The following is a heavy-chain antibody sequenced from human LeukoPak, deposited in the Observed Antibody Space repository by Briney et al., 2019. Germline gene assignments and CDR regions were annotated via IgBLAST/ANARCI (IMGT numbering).Heavy chain of an antibody. V-gene: IGHV4-30-2*01. CDR1: GGSISSGGYS. D-gene: IGHD6-13*01. Sequence: PSETLSLTCAVSGGSISSGGYSWSWIRQPPGKGLEWIGYIYHSGSTYYNPSLKSRVTISVDRSKNQFSLKLSSVTAADTAVYYCARIAAAGSKTDYFDYWGQGTLVTVSS. CDR2: IYHSGST. CDR3: ARIAAAGSKTDYFDY. J-gene: IGHJ4*02.